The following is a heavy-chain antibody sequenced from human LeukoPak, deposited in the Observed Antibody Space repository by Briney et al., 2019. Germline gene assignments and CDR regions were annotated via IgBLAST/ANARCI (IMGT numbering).Heavy chain of an antibody. J-gene: IGHJ6*03. Sequence: ASVRVSCKASGYSFSAYTVSWVRQAPGQGLEWMALITVYNNKTDYAQKFQGRVTMTRNTSISTAYMELSSLRSEDTAVYYCARGVGTRYYYYYMDVWGKGTTVTVSS. V-gene: IGHV1-8*02. D-gene: IGHD1-1*01. CDR2: ITVYNNKT. CDR1: GYSFSAYT. CDR3: ARGVGTRYYYYYMDV.